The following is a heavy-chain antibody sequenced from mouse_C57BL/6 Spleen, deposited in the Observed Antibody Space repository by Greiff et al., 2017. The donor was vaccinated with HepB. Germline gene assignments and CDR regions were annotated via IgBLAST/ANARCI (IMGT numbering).Heavy chain of an antibody. V-gene: IGHV2-6-1*01. J-gene: IGHJ4*01. CDR1: GFSLTSYG. CDR2: IWSDGST. CDR3: ARHGRNYADAMDY. D-gene: IGHD1-1*01. Sequence: VQGVESGPGLVAPSQSLSITCTVSGFSLTSYGVHWVRQPPGKGLEWLVVIWSDGSTTYNSALKSRLSISKDNSKSQVFLKMNSLQTDDTAMYYCARHGRNYADAMDYWGQGTSVTVSS.